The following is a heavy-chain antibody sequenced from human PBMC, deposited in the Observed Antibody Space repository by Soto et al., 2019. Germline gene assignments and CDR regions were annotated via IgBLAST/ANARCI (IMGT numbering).Heavy chain of an antibody. J-gene: IGHJ4*02. Sequence: EVHLVESGGGLVKPGGSLRLSCAGSGFTFSNAWMTWVRQAPGKGLEWVRRIKSKRDSGKIDYAAPVKGRFTISRDDTKNTLYLQMNSLKGEDTAVYYCIRDPYGVYWRQGTLVTVSS. CDR3: IRDPYGVY. CDR2: IKSKRDSGKI. D-gene: IGHD2-8*01. V-gene: IGHV3-15*01. CDR1: GFTFSNAW.